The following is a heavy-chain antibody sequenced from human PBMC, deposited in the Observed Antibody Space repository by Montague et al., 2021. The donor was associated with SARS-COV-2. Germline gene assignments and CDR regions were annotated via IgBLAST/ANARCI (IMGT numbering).Heavy chain of an antibody. J-gene: IGHJ4*02. CDR2: IDWDDDK. V-gene: IGHV2-70*01. CDR3: ARTYYYGSGSYYTYYFDY. CDR1: GFSLSASGMC. Sequence: PALVKPTQTLTLTCTFSGFSLSASGMCVSWIRQPPGKALEWLALIDWDDDKCYSTSLKTRLTISKDTSKNQVVLTMTNMDPVDTATYYCARTYYYGSGSYYTYYFDYWGQGTLVTVSS. D-gene: IGHD3-10*01.